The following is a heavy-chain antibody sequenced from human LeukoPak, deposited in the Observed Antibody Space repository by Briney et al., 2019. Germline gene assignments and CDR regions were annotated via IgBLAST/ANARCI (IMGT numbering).Heavy chain of an antibody. D-gene: IGHD3-22*01. CDR3: ARAHYYYDSSGHEPDY. Sequence: GGSLRLSCAASGFTFSSYAMSWVRQAPGKGLEWVSAISGSGGSTYYADSVKGRFTISRDNSKNTLYLQMNSLRAEDTAVYYCARAHYYYDSSGHEPDYWGQGTLVTVSS. J-gene: IGHJ4*02. CDR1: GFTFSSYA. V-gene: IGHV3-23*01. CDR2: ISGSGGST.